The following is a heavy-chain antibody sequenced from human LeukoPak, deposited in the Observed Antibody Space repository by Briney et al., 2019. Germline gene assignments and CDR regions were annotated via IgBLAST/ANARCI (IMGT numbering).Heavy chain of an antibody. CDR3: ARDKAGRWFGDY. J-gene: IGHJ4*02. Sequence: ASVKVSCKASGYTFTSYGISWVRQAPGQGLEWMGWISAYNGNTKYAQKLQGRVTMTTDTSTSTAYMELRSLRSDDTAVYYCARDKAGRWFGDYWGQGTLVTVSS. CDR2: ISAYNGNT. D-gene: IGHD3-10*01. V-gene: IGHV1-18*01. CDR1: GYTFTSYG.